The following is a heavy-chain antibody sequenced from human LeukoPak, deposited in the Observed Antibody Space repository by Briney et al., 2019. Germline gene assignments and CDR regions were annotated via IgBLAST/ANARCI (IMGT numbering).Heavy chain of an antibody. V-gene: IGHV3-74*01. CDR3: ASASSHRIAAGGDF. Sequence: GSLRLSCAASGFTFSSYWMHWVRQAPGEGLVWVSRINSDGSSRNYADSVKGRFTISRDNAENTVYLQMNSLRADDTAVYYCASASSHRIAAGGDFWGQGTLVTVSS. J-gene: IGHJ4*02. CDR1: GFTFSSYW. D-gene: IGHD6-13*01. CDR2: INSDGSSR.